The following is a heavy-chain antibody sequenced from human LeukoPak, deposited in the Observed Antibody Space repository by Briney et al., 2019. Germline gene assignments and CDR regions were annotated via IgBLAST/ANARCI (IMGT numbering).Heavy chain of an antibody. J-gene: IGHJ6*04. D-gene: IGHD2-2*01. CDR2: IYHSGST. CDR1: GGSISSGGYY. CDR3: ARDASTPPRYCSSTSCYLP. Sequence: PSETLSLTCTVSGGSISSGGYYWSWLRQPPGKGLEWIGYIYHSGSTYYNPSLKSRVTISVDRSKNQFSLKLSSVTAADTAVYYCARDASTPPRYCSSTSCYLPWGKGTTVTVSS. V-gene: IGHV4-30-2*01.